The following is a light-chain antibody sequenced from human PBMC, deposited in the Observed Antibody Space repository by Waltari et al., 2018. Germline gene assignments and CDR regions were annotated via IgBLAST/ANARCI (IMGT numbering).Light chain of an antibody. J-gene: IGLJ1*01. CDR3: QAWDSGAAGV. Sequence: SYDLTQSPSVSVSPGQTASITCSGDALAKKYVCWYQQKPGQSPVLVIYQDVRRPSEIPERFSGSNSGNTATLTISGTQPMDEADYYCQAWDSGAAGVFGNGTKVTVL. CDR1: ALAKKY. CDR2: QDV. V-gene: IGLV3-1*01.